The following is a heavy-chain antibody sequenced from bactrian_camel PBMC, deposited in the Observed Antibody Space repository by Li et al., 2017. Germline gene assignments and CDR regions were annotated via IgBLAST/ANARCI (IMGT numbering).Heavy chain of an antibody. Sequence: HVQLVESGGGSVKAGTSLRLSCKLSGDTISRYCVGWLREAPEKGREGIAAVYSRGGVTHVADSVKDRFTISTDTAMNAVFLQMNSLKPLDTATYICAAARREGSIDFDYDYWGQGTQVTVS. CDR3: AAARREGSIDFDYDY. V-gene: IGHV3S1*01. CDR2: VYSRGGVT. J-gene: IGHJ4*01. D-gene: IGHD3*01. CDR1: GDTISRYC.